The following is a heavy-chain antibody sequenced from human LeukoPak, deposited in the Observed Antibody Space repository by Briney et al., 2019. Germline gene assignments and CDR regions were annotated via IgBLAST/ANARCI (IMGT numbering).Heavy chain of an antibody. CDR3: AKDLSMIVVVNLDY. V-gene: IGHV3-23*01. CDR1: GFTFDDYA. J-gene: IGHJ4*02. CDR2: ISGSGGST. D-gene: IGHD3-22*01. Sequence: PGRSLRLSCAASGFTFDDYAMHWVRQAPGKGLEWVSAISGSGGSTYYADSVKGRFTISRDNSKNTLYLQMNSLRAEDTAVYYCAKDLSMIVVVNLDYWGQGTLVTVSS.